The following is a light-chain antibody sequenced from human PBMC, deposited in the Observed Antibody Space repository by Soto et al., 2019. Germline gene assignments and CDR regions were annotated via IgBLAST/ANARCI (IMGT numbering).Light chain of an antibody. CDR1: SSDIGDYKY. Sequence: QSVLTQPASVSGSPGQSITISCTGSSSDIGDYKYVSWYKQHPGKAPQLMIYDVSNRPSGVSNRFSGSTSGNTASLTISGLQAEDEADYYCSSYTSTSFVIFGGGTKLTVL. V-gene: IGLV2-14*01. CDR3: SSYTSTSFVI. CDR2: DVS. J-gene: IGLJ2*01.